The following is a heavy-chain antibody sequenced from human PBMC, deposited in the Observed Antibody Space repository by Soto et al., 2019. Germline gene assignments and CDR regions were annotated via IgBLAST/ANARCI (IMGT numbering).Heavy chain of an antibody. D-gene: IGHD3-3*01. V-gene: IGHV4-39*01. CDR3: ARLALRYFDY. CDR1: GGSISNSSYF. Sequence: QLQLQESGPGLVNPSETLSLTCGVSGGSISNSSYFWCWIRQPPGKALEWIGAISYSGSPYYNPSIKSRVALSVDTSKNLFSLRLSSVIAADTAVYYCARLALRYFDYCGHGTLVTVSS. CDR2: ISYSGSP. J-gene: IGHJ4*01.